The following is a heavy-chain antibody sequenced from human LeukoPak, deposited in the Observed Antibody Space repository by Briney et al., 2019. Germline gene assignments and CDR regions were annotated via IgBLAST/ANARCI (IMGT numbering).Heavy chain of an antibody. CDR2: IHYSGST. Sequence: KPSETLSLTCTVSGGSISSYHWIWIRQPPGKGLEWIGYIHYSGSTNYNPSLKSRVTTSVDTSKNQFSLKLISVTAADTAVYFCARGPYCNGGSCYYFDYWGQGTLVTVSS. J-gene: IGHJ4*02. D-gene: IGHD2-15*01. V-gene: IGHV4-59*12. CDR3: ARGPYCNGGSCYYFDY. CDR1: GGSISSYH.